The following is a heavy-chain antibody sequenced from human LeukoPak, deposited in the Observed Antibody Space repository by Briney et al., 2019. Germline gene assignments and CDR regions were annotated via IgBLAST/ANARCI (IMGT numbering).Heavy chain of an antibody. D-gene: IGHD3-22*01. J-gene: IGHJ3*02. CDR3: ARGRTMIVNDAFDI. CDR1: AGTFSSYA. V-gene: IGHV1-69*05. Sequence: SVKVSCTASAGTFSSYAISWVRQAPGQGLEWMGGIIPIFGTANYAQKFQGRVTITTDESTSTAYMELSSLRSEDTAVYYCARGRTMIVNDAFDIWGQGTMVTVSS. CDR2: IIPIFGTA.